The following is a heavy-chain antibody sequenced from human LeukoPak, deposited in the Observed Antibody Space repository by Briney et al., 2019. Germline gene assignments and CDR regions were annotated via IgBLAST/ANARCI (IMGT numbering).Heavy chain of an antibody. D-gene: IGHD3-10*01. CDR3: SRHAKTYYGSGSYSTNFDY. Sequence: SETLSLTCTVSGGSISSDYWSWIRQPPGKGLEWITYVYYSGNIVYNPSLKSRVTISVDTSKNQFSLKLSSVTAADTAVYYCSRHAKTYYGSGSYSTNFDYWGQGTLVTVSS. V-gene: IGHV4-59*08. J-gene: IGHJ4*02. CDR1: GGSISSDY. CDR2: VYYSGNI.